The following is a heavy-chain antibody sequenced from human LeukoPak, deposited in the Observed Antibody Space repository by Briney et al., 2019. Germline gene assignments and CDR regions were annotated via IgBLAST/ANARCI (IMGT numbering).Heavy chain of an antibody. Sequence: ASVKVSCKASGYTFTSYDINWVRQATGQGLEWMGWMNPNSGNTGYAQKFQGRVTITRNTSTSTAYMELSSLRSEDTAVYYCARSRSGWYNWSGPCGEGALVTASS. CDR1: GYTFTSYD. D-gene: IGHD6-19*01. CDR3: ARSRSGWYNWSGP. J-gene: IGHJ5*02. V-gene: IGHV1-8*02. CDR2: MNPNSGNT.